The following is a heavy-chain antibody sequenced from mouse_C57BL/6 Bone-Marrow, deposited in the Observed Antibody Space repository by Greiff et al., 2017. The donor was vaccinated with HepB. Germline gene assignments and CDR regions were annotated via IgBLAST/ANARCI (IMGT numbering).Heavy chain of an antibody. V-gene: IGHV10-1*01. CDR2: IRSKSNNYAT. CDR1: GFSFNTYA. Sequence: EVKLMESGGGLVQPKGSLKLSCAASGFSFNTYAMNWVRQAPGKGLEWVARIRSKSNNYATYYADSVKDRFTISRDDSESMLYLQMNNLKTEDTAMYYCVRLGNYCAMDYWGQGTSVTVSS. J-gene: IGHJ4*01. CDR3: VRLGNYCAMDY. D-gene: IGHD2-1*01.